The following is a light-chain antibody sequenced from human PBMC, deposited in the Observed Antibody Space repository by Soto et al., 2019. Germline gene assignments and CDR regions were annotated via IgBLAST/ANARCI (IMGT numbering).Light chain of an antibody. Sequence: DIQMSQSPSSLSASVGVRVTITCRASQSISSYLHWYQQKPGKAPKLLIYGASSLQSGVPSRFSGSGSGTDFTLTISSLQPEDFATYYCQQSYTTPFTFGPGTKVDIK. CDR3: QQSYTTPFT. CDR1: QSISSY. V-gene: IGKV1-39*01. J-gene: IGKJ3*01. CDR2: GAS.